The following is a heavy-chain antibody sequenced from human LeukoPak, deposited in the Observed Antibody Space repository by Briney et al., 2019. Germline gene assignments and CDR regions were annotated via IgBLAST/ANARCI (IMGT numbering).Heavy chain of an antibody. D-gene: IGHD2-15*01. CDR2: IYPGDSGT. Sequence: GGSLQISCKGSGYSFTSYWIGGGRQLPGKGLEGMGIIYPGDSGTRYSPSFQGQVTISADKSISTAYLQWSSLKASDTAMYYCARLLSAPATSHFDYWGQGTLVTVSS. J-gene: IGHJ4*02. V-gene: IGHV5-51*01. CDR1: GYSFTSYW. CDR3: ARLLSAPATSHFDY.